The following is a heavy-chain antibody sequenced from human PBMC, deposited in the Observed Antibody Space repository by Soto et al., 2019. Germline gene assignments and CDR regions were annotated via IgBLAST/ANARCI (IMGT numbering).Heavy chain of an antibody. CDR3: ARGRNGMDV. CDR1: GDTFTHYD. V-gene: IGHV1-8*01. CDR2: MNPNSGNT. J-gene: IGHJ6*02. Sequence: QVQLVQSGAEVKKPGASVKVCCKASGDTFTHYDIQWGRQATGQGLEWMGWMNPNSGNTGYAQKFQGRVTMTRNTSISTAYMERSSLRSEDTDVYSGARGRNGMDVWGQGTTVTVSS.